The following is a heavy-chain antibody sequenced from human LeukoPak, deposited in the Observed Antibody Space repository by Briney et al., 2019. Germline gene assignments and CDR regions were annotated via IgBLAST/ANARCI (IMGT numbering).Heavy chain of an antibody. V-gene: IGHV3-53*01. D-gene: IGHD6-25*01. CDR3: ARDHAPAGGGLDY. J-gene: IGHJ4*01. CDR2: ISTGGIT. Sequence: GGSLRLSCAATGLMVTSNHMAWVRQAPGEGVEWGSVISTGGITYYADSVSGRFNIFRDSSKNTLYLQMNNLSVEDTALYYCARDHAPAGGGLDYWGHGTQVTVSS. CDR1: GLMVTSNH.